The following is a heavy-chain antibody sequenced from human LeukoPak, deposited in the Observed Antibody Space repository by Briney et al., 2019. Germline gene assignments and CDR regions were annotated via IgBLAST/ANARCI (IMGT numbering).Heavy chain of an antibody. J-gene: IGHJ5*02. CDR3: ARGYCSGGSCYSGNWFDP. V-gene: IGHV4-59*11. CDR1: GGSISSHY. D-gene: IGHD2-15*01. Sequence: PSETLSLTCTVSGGSISSHYWSWIRQPPGKGLEWIGWFYSSGSTNYNPSLKSRVTISVDTSKNQFSLKLSSVTAADTAVYYCARGYCSGGSCYSGNWFDPWGQGTLVTVSS. CDR2: FYSSGST.